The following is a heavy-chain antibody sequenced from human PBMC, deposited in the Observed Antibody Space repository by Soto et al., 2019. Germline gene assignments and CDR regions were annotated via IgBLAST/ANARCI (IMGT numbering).Heavy chain of an antibody. J-gene: IGHJ5*02. CDR3: ARGFQTFDH. Sequence: QVQLQQSGAGLVKPSETLSLSCAVYGGSLSGYYWTWIRQPPGKGLEWIGKIDHRGSTNYNPSLKSRVTISLDTSKNQFSLSLMSVTATDTAVYYCARGFQTFDHWGQGTLVTVSS. CDR2: IDHRGST. V-gene: IGHV4-34*01. CDR1: GGSLSGYY.